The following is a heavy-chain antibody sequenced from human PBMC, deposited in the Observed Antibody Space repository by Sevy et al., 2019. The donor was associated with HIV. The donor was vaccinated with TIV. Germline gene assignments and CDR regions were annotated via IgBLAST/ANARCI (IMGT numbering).Heavy chain of an antibody. V-gene: IGHV4-59*08. J-gene: IGHJ4*02. CDR3: ARQYYDFWSGSVYDY. Sequence: SETLSLTCTVSGGSISSYYWSWIRQPPGKGLEWIGYIYYSGSTNYNPSLKSRVTISVDTPKNQFSLKLSSVTAADTAVYYCARQYYDFWSGSVYDYWGQGTLVTVSS. CDR1: GGSISSYY. CDR2: IYYSGST. D-gene: IGHD3-3*01.